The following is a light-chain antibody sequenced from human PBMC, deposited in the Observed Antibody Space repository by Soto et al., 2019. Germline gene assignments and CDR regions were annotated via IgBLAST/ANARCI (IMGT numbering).Light chain of an antibody. CDR3: QQYDDSPGT. J-gene: IGKJ1*01. Sequence: EILLTQSPGTLSLSPGERATLSCRGSQSISSYLAWYQHKPGQAPRLLIYDASNRATGIPARFSGSGSGTDFTLTISSLESEDFAVYYCQQYDDSPGTFGQGTKVDIK. CDR2: DAS. V-gene: IGKV3-11*01. CDR1: QSISSY.